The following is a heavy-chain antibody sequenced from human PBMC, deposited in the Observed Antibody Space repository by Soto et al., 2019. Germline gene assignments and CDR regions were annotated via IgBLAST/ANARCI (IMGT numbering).Heavy chain of an antibody. Sequence: SETLSLSCAVSGYSIRNGYYWGFIRQPPGKGLEWIGSMYHSGIAYYNPSLQSRVAISIDTSKNQFSLKLISVTAADTAVYYCARDYEYYYDNSADYSRPFDFWGQGILVTVSS. CDR1: GYSIRNGYY. CDR2: MYHSGIA. CDR3: ARDYEYYYDNSADYSRPFDF. J-gene: IGHJ4*02. D-gene: IGHD3-22*01. V-gene: IGHV4-38-2*02.